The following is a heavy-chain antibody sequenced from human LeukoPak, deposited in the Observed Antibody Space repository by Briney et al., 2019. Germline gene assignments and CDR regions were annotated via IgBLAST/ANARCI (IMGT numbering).Heavy chain of an antibody. CDR1: GFTFSSYS. CDR3: AREGGLVVVPAAPFGYYYGMDV. J-gene: IGHJ6*02. Sequence: PGGSLRLSCAASGFTFSSYSMNWVRQAPGKGLEWVSSISSSSSYIYYADSVKGRFTISRDNAKNSLYLQMNSLRDEDTAAYYCAREGGLVVVPAAPFGYYYGMDVWGQGTTVTVSS. V-gene: IGHV3-21*01. CDR2: ISSSSSYI. D-gene: IGHD2-2*01.